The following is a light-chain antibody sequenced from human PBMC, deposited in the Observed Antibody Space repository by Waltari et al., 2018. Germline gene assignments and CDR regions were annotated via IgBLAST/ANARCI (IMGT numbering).Light chain of an antibody. J-gene: IGLJ3*02. Sequence: VSWYRQYPGKAPQVLIYEVSNRPSGVSNRFSGSKSGNTASLTISGLQAEDEADYYCLSYTNTAVRVFGGGTRLTVL. CDR2: EVS. V-gene: IGLV2-14*01. CDR3: LSYTNTAVRV.